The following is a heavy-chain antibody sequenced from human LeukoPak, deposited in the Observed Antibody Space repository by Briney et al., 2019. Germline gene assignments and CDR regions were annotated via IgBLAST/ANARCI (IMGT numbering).Heavy chain of an antibody. V-gene: IGHV4-59*08. J-gene: IGHJ4*02. Sequence: SETLSLTCTVSGVSISSYYWSWIRQPPGKGLEWIGYIYYSGSTNYNPSLKSRVTISVDTSKNQFSLKLSSVTAADTAVYYCARGDYGDFHFDYWGQGTLVTVSS. CDR1: GVSISSYY. CDR2: IYYSGST. D-gene: IGHD4-17*01. CDR3: ARGDYGDFHFDY.